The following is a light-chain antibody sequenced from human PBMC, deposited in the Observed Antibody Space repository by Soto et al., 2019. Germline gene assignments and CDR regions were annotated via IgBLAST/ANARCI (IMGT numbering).Light chain of an antibody. Sequence: QSVLTQPPSASGSPGQSVTISCTGTSSDVGGYDYVSWYQQHPGKAPKLMIYDVTKRPSGVPDRFSGSKSANTASLTVSGLQAEEEADYYCSSYAGTHIVFGTGTKVTVL. J-gene: IGLJ1*01. V-gene: IGLV2-8*01. CDR2: DVT. CDR1: SSDVGGYDY. CDR3: SSYAGTHIV.